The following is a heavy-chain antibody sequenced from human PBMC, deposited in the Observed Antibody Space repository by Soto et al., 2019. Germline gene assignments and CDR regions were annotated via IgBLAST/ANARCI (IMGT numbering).Heavy chain of an antibody. V-gene: IGHV1-3*01. Sequence: ASVKVSCKASGYASTRYTMNWVRQAPGQRLEWMGWINPDNGNTKSSQKFQDRVIITRDTSASTAYMDLSSLRSEYTAVYYCARGIATGQLDPWGQGTLVTVSS. CDR2: INPDNGNT. D-gene: IGHD2-15*01. J-gene: IGHJ5*02. CDR1: GYASTRYT. CDR3: ARGIATGQLDP.